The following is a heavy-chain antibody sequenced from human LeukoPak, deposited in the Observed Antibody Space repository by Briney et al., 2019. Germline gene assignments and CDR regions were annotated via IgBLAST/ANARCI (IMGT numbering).Heavy chain of an antibody. CDR3: ASSAGIVVVPSDFDY. Sequence: SVKVSCKASGGTFSSYAISWVRQAPGQGLEWMGGIIPIFGTANYAQKFQGRVTITADESTSTAYMELSSLRSEDTAVYYCASSAGIVVVPSDFDYWGQGTLVTVSS. D-gene: IGHD2-21*01. CDR2: IIPIFGTA. CDR1: GGTFSSYA. J-gene: IGHJ4*02. V-gene: IGHV1-69*13.